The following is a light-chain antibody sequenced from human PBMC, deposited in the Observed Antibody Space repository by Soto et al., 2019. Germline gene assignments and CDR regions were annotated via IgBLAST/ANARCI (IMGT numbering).Light chain of an antibody. CDR2: NDN. Sequence: QLVLTQPPSASGTPGQRVTISCSGSRSNIGSNAVSWYQQLPGTAPKLLIYNDNQRPSGVRDRFSASKSGTSASLAISGLQSEDEADYYCAAWDDSLNARGVFGGGTQLTVL. J-gene: IGLJ3*02. CDR3: AAWDDSLNARGV. V-gene: IGLV1-44*01. CDR1: RSNIGSNA.